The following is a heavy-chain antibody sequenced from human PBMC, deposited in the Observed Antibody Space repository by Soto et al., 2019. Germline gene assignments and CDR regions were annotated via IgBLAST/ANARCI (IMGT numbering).Heavy chain of an antibody. CDR2: IYWHDDK. V-gene: IGHV2-5*01. J-gene: IGHJ4*02. D-gene: IGHD3-16*01. CDR3: AHRGGATVGLYYFDY. CDR1: GFSLSTTGVG. Sequence: QITLKESGPTLVKPTQTLTLTCTFSGFSLSTTGVGVSWIRQRPGKALEWLALIYWHDDKRYTPTLKSRLTITKDPAKNQVVLTMTNMDPVDTATYYCAHRGGATVGLYYFDYWGQGALVTVSS.